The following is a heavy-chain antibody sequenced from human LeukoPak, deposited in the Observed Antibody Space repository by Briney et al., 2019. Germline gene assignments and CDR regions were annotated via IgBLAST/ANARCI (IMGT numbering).Heavy chain of an antibody. CDR2: FDPEHREA. J-gene: IGHJ4*02. Sequence: ASVKVSCKVSGYSLTDLSMHWVRQAPGNGLEWMGGFDPEHREAIYAQKFQGRVSMTEDTSTDTAYMELSSLRFEDTAVYYCAAGGIYSLLDYWGQGTLVTVSS. CDR1: GYSLTDLS. D-gene: IGHD1-26*01. CDR3: AAGGIYSLLDY. V-gene: IGHV1-24*01.